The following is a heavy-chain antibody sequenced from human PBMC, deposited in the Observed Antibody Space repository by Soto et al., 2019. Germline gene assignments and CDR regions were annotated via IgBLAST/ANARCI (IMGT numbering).Heavy chain of an antibody. CDR2: ISGSGAST. CDR1: RITFSGYA. V-gene: IGHV3-23*01. CDR3: ARDNNMYAMDV. J-gene: IGHJ6*02. Sequence: EVQLLESGGGLVQPGGSLRLSCAASRITFSGYAMAWVRQAPGKGLEWVSTISGSGASTYYGDSVKGRFIISRENSVSTLYLQMNGLRADDTGIYYCARDNNMYAMDVWGQGTTVTVAS.